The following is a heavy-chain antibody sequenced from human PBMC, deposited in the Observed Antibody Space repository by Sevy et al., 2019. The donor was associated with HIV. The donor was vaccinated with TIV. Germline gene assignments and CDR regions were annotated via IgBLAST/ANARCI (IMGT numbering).Heavy chain of an antibody. V-gene: IGHV2-5*01. CDR2: IYWNDDQ. CDR3: ARRYYHDSSGWYNCFDP. J-gene: IGHJ5*02. D-gene: IGHD3-22*01. Sequence: SGPTLVKPTQTVTLTCTFSGFSFSGSGVGVGWIRQPPGKALEWLAIIYWNDDQHYNPSLKSRLTVTTDTSKNQVVLRMTNMDPEDTATYYCARRYYHDSSGWYNCFDPWGQGTLVTVSS. CDR1: GFSFSGSGVG.